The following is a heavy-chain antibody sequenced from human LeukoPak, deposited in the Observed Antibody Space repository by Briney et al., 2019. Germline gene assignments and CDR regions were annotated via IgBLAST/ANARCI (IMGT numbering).Heavy chain of an antibody. CDR1: GFSLSTSGVG. V-gene: IGHV2-5*01. CDR3: AHMEGYCSGGSCYKNWFDP. J-gene: IGHJ5*02. CDR2: IYWNDDK. Sequence: SGPTLVNPTQTLTLTCTFSGFSLSTSGVGVGWIRQPPGKALEWLALIYWNDDKRYSPSLKSRLTTTKDTSKNQVVLTMTNMDPVDTATYYCAHMEGYCSGGSCYKNWFDPWGQGTLVTVSS. D-gene: IGHD2-15*01.